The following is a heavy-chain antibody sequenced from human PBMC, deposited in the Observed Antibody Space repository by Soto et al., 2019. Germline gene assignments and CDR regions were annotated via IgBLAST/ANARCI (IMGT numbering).Heavy chain of an antibody. CDR2: IYYSGST. CDR1: GGSISSYY. V-gene: IGHV4-59*01. CDR3: ARAGGMATVTPLFDY. Sequence: SETLSLTCTVSGGSISSYYWSWIRQPPGKGLEWTGYIYYSGSTNYNPSLKSRVTISVDTSKNQFSLKLSSVTAADTAVYYCARAGGMATVTPLFDYWGQGTLVTVSS. J-gene: IGHJ4*02. D-gene: IGHD4-17*01.